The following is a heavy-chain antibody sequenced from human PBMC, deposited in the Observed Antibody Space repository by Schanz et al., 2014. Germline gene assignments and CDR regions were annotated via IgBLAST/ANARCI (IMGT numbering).Heavy chain of an antibody. V-gene: IGHV3-48*01. D-gene: IGHD3-22*01. J-gene: IGHJ3*01. CDR2: ISSTSRAT. Sequence: PGGSLRLSCAASGFTLRSYSMNWVRQAPGKGLEWISYISSTSRATYYADSVKGRFTISRDNAKNSLYLQMNSLRAEDTGVYYCARGREVVAKIFDVWGQGTMVTVSS. CDR3: ARGREVVAKIFDV. CDR1: GFTLRSYS.